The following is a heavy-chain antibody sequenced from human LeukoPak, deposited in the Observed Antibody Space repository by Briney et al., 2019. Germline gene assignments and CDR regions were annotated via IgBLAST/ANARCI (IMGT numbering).Heavy chain of an antibody. CDR1: GFTFSSYW. CDR3: AKVPMDAGWLVLDY. CDR2: IAYDGSKK. D-gene: IGHD6-19*01. V-gene: IGHV3-30*18. Sequence: QAGGSLRLSCAASGFTFSSYWMSWVRQAPGKGLEWVAVIAYDGSKKYYADSVKGRFTISRDNSKNTLYLQMNSLRAEDTAVYYCAKVPMDAGWLVLDYWGQGTLVTVSS. J-gene: IGHJ4*02.